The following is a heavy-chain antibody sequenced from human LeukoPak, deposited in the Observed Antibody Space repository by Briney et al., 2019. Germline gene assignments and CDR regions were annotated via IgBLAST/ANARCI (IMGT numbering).Heavy chain of an antibody. J-gene: IGHJ4*02. CDR3: ARDRGIVVVIAKFDY. V-gene: IGHV3-21*01. CDR1: GFTFSSYS. D-gene: IGHD2-21*01. CDR2: ISSSSSYI. Sequence: GGSLRLSCAASGFTFSSYSMNWVRQAPGKGLEWVSSISSSSSYIYYADSVKGRFTISRDNAKNSLYLQTNSLRAEDTAVYYCARDRGIVVVIAKFDYWGQGTLVTVSS.